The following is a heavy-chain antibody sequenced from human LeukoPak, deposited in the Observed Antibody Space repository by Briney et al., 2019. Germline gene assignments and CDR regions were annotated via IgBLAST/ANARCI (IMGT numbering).Heavy chain of an antibody. CDR1: GGTFSSYA. Sequence: GASVKVSCKASGGTFSSYAISWVRQAPGQGLEWMGGIIPIFGTANYAQKFQGRVTMTRNTSISTAYMELSSLRSEDTAVYYCARYPSRRGSYYDSSGYPVWGRGTLVTVSS. CDR3: ARYPSRRGSYYDSSGYPV. CDR2: IIPIFGTA. V-gene: IGHV1-69*05. J-gene: IGHJ2*01. D-gene: IGHD3-22*01.